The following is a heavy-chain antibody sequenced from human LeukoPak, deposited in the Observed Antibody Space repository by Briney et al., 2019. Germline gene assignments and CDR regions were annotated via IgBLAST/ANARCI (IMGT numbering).Heavy chain of an antibody. CDR3: AKNFVDTAMTYFDY. CDR1: GFTFSSYG. D-gene: IGHD5-18*01. V-gene: IGHV3-30*02. J-gene: IGHJ4*02. CDR2: IWYDGSNK. Sequence: GGSLRLSCAASGFTFSSYGMHWVRQAPGKGLEWVAVIWYDGSNKYYADSVKGRFTISRDNSKNTLYLQMNSLRAEDTAVYYCAKNFVDTAMTYFDYWGQGTLVTVSS.